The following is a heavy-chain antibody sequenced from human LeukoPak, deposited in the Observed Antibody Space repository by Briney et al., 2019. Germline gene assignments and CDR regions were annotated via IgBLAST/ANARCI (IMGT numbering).Heavy chain of an antibody. CDR1: GFTFSSYW. V-gene: IGHV3-74*01. D-gene: IGHD5-18*01. CDR2: INSDGSST. Sequence: PGGSLRLSCAASGFTFSSYWMHWVRQAPGKGLVWVSRINSDGSSTSYADSVKGRFTISRDNAKNTLYLQMNSLRAEDTAVYYCARDLGYSYGPYYYYYYMDVWGKGTTVTVSS. J-gene: IGHJ6*03. CDR3: ARDLGYSYGPYYYYYYMDV.